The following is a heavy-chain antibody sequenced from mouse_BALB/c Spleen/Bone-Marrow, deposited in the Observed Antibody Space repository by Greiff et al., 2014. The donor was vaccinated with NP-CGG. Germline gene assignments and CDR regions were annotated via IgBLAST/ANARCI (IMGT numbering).Heavy chain of an antibody. Sequence: VHVKQSGAELVKPGASVKLSCTASGFNIKDTYMHWVKQRPEQGLEWIGRIDPANGNTKYGPKFQGKATITADTSSNTAYLQLSSLTSEDTAVYYCAIYYYGSSGFAYWGQGTLVTVSA. CDR3: AIYYYGSSGFAY. J-gene: IGHJ3*01. CDR2: IDPANGNT. D-gene: IGHD1-1*01. CDR1: GFNIKDTY. V-gene: IGHV14-3*02.